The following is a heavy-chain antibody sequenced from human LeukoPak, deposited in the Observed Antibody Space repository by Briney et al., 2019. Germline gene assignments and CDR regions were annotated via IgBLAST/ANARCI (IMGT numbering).Heavy chain of an antibody. CDR1: GGSISSYY. J-gene: IGHJ6*02. D-gene: IGHD6-19*01. Sequence: SETLSLTCTVSGGSISSYYWSWIRQPPGKGLEWIGYIYYSGSTNYNPSLKSRVTISVDTSKNQLSLKLSSVTAADTAVYYCARSSGWPYYYYGMDVWGQGTTLTVSS. CDR3: ARSSGWPYYYYGMDV. CDR2: IYYSGST. V-gene: IGHV4-59*01.